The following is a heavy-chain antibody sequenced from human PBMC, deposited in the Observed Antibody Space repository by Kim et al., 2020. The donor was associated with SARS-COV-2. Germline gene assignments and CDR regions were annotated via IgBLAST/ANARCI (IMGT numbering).Heavy chain of an antibody. CDR1: GFTLSNVA. J-gene: IGHJ4*02. Sequence: GGSLRLSCAASGFTLSNVAMGWVRPVPGKGLEWVSSISSSGNSTFFGDAVKGRFTISRDKSKNTLYLQMNSLRAADTAVYYCAKARSTSCYTDFDCWGQG. CDR3: AKARSTSCYTDFDC. D-gene: IGHD2-2*02. CDR2: ISSSGNST. V-gene: IGHV3-23*01.